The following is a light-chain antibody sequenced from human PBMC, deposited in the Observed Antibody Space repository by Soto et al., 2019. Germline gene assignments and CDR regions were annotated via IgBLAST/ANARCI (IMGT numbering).Light chain of an antibody. CDR1: QSISSW. V-gene: IGKV1-39*01. CDR2: AAS. CDR3: QQSYSTPIT. J-gene: IGKJ5*01. Sequence: IRMTQSPSTLSASVVDRLTITCRASQSISSWLAWYQQKPGKAPKLLIYAASSLQSGVPSRFSGSGSGTDFTLTISSLQPEDFATYYCQQSYSTPITFGQGTRLEIK.